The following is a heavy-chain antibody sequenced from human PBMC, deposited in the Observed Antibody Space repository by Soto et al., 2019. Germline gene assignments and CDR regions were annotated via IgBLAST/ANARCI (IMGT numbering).Heavy chain of an antibody. CDR2: IYYSGST. J-gene: IGHJ4*02. V-gene: IGHV4-59*01. CDR1: GGSIISYY. D-gene: IGHD5-18*01. Sequence: SETLSLTCTVSGGSIISYYWSWIRQPPGKGLEWIGYIYYSGSTNYNPSLKSRVTISVDTSKNQFSLKLSSVTAADTAVYYCARDNGYSYGYTLDHWGQGTLVPVSS. CDR3: ARDNGYSYGYTLDH.